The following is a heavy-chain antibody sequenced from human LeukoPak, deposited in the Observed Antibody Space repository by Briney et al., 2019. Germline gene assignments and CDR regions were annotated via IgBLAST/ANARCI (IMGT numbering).Heavy chain of an antibody. Sequence: GASVKVSCKASGYTFTGYYMHWVRQAPGQGLEWMGWINPNSGGTNYAQKFQGRVTMSRDTSISTAYMELSRLRSDDTAVYYCARDVLYYYDSNGAFDIWGQGTMVTVSS. D-gene: IGHD3-22*01. CDR2: INPNSGGT. V-gene: IGHV1-2*02. J-gene: IGHJ3*02. CDR1: GYTFTGYY. CDR3: ARDVLYYYDSNGAFDI.